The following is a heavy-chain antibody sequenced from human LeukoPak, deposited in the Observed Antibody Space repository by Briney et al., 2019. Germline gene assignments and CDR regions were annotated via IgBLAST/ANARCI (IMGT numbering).Heavy chain of an antibody. CDR3: ARDEYSSGWYDVDDY. J-gene: IGHJ4*02. CDR1: GFTFSSYW. CDR2: IKQDGSEK. D-gene: IGHD6-19*01. Sequence: GGSLRLSCAASGFTFSSYWMSWVRQAPGKGLEWVANIKQDGSEKYYVDSVKGRFTISRDNAKNSLYLQMNSLRAEDTAVYYCARDEYSSGWYDVDDYWGQGTLVTVSS. V-gene: IGHV3-7*01.